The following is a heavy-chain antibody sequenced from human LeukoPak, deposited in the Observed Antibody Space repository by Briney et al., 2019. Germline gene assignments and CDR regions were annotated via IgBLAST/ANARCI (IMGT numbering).Heavy chain of an antibody. CDR3: ARGVYPTPKNNRPLGYFDY. CDR1: GFTFSSYG. J-gene: IGHJ4*02. CDR2: ISYDGSNK. Sequence: GGSLRLSCAASGFTFSSYGMHWVRQAPGKGLEWVAVISYDGSNKYYADSVKGRFTISRDNSKNTLYLQMNSLRAEDTAVYYCARGVYPTPKNNRPLGYFDYWGQGTLVTVSS. V-gene: IGHV3-30*03.